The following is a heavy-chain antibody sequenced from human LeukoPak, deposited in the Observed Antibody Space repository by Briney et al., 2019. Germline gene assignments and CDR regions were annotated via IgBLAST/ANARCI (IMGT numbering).Heavy chain of an antibody. CDR3: ARTRESYSSGWYSDY. Sequence: ASVKVSCKASGYTFTGYYMHWVRQAPGQGLEWMGWINPNSGGTNHAQKFQGRVTMTRDTSISTAYMELSRLRSDDTAVYYCARTRESYSSGWYSDYWGQGTLVTVSS. CDR2: INPNSGGT. J-gene: IGHJ4*02. CDR1: GYTFTGYY. V-gene: IGHV1-2*02. D-gene: IGHD6-19*01.